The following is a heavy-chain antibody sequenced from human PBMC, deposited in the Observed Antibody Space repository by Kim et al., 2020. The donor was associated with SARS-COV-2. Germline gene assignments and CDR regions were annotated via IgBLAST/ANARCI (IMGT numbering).Heavy chain of an antibody. V-gene: IGHV3-7*01. D-gene: IGHD1-26*01. CDR3: PSGRDWFDP. J-gene: IGHJ5*02. CDR1: GLTFSNYI. Sequence: GGSLRLSCATSGLTFSNYILTWVRQPPGKGLEWVATIMQDGTEKYYPASVKGRFTISRDNSKRSMSLQLNTLRGEDTAVYYCPSGRDWFDPWGQGTLVIVSS. CDR2: IMQDGTEK.